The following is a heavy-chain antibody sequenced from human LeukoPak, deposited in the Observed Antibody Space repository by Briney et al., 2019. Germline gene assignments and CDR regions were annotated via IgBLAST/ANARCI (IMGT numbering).Heavy chain of an antibody. J-gene: IGHJ4*02. CDR1: GGSFSGYY. V-gene: IGHV4-34*01. CDR3: ARDEEYSSGRYTDY. Sequence: PSETLSLTCAVYGGSFSGYYWSWISQPPGKGLEWIGEINHSGSTNYNPSLKSRVTISVDTSKNQFSPKLSSVTAADTAVYYCARDEEYSSGRYTDYWGQGTLVTVSS. D-gene: IGHD6-19*01. CDR2: INHSGST.